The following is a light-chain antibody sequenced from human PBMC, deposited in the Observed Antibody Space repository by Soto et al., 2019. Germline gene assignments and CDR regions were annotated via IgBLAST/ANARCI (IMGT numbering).Light chain of an antibody. Sequence: DIQMTQSPSALSASVGDRVIITCRASQNVRNWMAWYQQKPGKAPKLLIYKASSLESGVPSRFSASGSCTRLPLHLSSLSAEDFATYGCQQYNSCSIFTFCHGTQVPIK. CDR1: QNVRNW. CDR2: KAS. J-gene: IGKJ3*01. V-gene: IGKV1-5*03. CDR3: QQYNSCSIFT.